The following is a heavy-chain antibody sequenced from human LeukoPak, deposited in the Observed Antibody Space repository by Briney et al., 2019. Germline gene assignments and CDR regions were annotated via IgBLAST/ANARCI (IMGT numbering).Heavy chain of an antibody. V-gene: IGHV1-2*02. CDR1: VYTFTGYY. CDR2: INPNTGAT. CDR3: ARDRVGSGWPRPFYFEV. J-gene: IGHJ4*02. D-gene: IGHD6-19*01. Sequence: GASVTVSFKPSVYTFTGYYLHWVRQAPGQAPEWMGWINPNTGATAYAQNFQGRVTMSRDTSISTAYMDLSSLRSGDTAIYYCARDRVGSGWPRPFYFEVWGQGTLVTVSS.